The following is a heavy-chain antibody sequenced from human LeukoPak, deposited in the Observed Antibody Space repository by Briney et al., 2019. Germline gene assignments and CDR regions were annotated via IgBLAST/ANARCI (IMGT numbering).Heavy chain of an antibody. D-gene: IGHD3-10*01. Sequence: PSETLSLTCAVYGGSFSGYYWSWIRQPPGKGLEWIGEINHSGSTNYNPSLKSRVTISVDTSKNQFSLKLSSVTAADTAVYYCARVKYTMVRGVIGPAIDYWGQGTLVTVSS. V-gene: IGHV4-34*01. CDR3: ARVKYTMVRGVIGPAIDY. CDR2: INHSGST. CDR1: GGSFSGYY. J-gene: IGHJ4*02.